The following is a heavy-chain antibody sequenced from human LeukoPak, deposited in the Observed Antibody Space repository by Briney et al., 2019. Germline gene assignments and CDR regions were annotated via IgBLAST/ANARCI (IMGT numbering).Heavy chain of an antibody. Sequence: KPSETLSLTCTVSGGSISSSSYYWGWIRQPPGKGLEWIGSIYYSGSTYYNPSLKSRVTISVDTSKNQFSLKLSSVTAADTAVYYCARGSSSWYLTGYNWFDPWGQGTLVTVSS. CDR3: ARGSSSWYLTGYNWFDP. V-gene: IGHV4-39*07. D-gene: IGHD6-13*01. J-gene: IGHJ5*02. CDR2: IYYSGST. CDR1: GGSISSSSYY.